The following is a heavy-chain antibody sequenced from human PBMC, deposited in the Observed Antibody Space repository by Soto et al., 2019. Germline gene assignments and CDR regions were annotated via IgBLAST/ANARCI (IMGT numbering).Heavy chain of an antibody. CDR2: IYPGDSDT. CDR1: GYSFPTYW. V-gene: IGHV5-51*01. CDR3: ATPLNDSYAH. Sequence: PGESLKISCRGYGYSFPTYWIGWLRQMPGKGLEWMGIIYPGDSDTRYSPSFQGQVTISADKSISTAYLQWSSLKASDTAMYYCATPLNDSYAHWRQGTL. J-gene: IGHJ4*01. D-gene: IGHD1-26*01.